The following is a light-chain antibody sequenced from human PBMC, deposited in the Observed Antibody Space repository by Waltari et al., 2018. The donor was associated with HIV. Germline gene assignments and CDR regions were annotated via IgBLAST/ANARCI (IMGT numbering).Light chain of an antibody. J-gene: IGLJ3*02. Sequence: QSVLTQPPSVSGAPGQRVTISCTGSSSNIGAGYDVHWYQQLPGTPPNLLIYGNSNRPSGGPDRCSGSTSGTSASLAVTGLQAEDEADYYCQSYDSSLSGLVFGGGTKLTVL. CDR2: GNS. V-gene: IGLV1-40*01. CDR1: SSNIGAGYD. CDR3: QSYDSSLSGLV.